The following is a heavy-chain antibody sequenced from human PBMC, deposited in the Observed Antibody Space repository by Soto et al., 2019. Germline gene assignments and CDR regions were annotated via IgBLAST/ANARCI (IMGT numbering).Heavy chain of an antibody. CDR1: GYTFTSYG. J-gene: IGHJ6*02. V-gene: IGHV1-18*01. CDR2: ISAYNGNT. D-gene: IGHD2-15*01. CDR3: AREVVVVVAATRAPYYYYYGMDV. Sequence: QVQLVQSGAEVKKPGASVKVSCKASGYTFTSYGISWVRQAPGQGLEWMGWISAYNGNTNYVQKLQGRVTMTTDTSTSTAYMELRSLRSDDTAVYYCAREVVVVVAATRAPYYYYYGMDVWGQGTTVTVSS.